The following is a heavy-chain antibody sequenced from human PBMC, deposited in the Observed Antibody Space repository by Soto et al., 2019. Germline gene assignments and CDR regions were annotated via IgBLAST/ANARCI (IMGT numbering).Heavy chain of an antibody. CDR3: ARHVNLPLAGTGFDS. D-gene: IGHD6-19*01. CDR1: GGSISGYY. CDR2: MYNIGST. J-gene: IGHJ4*02. V-gene: IGHV4-59*08. Sequence: PSETLSLTCTVSGGSISGYYWSCLRQPPGKGLEWIGYMYNIGSTNYNPSLRSRVTMSIDTSQEQFSLKLTSVTATDTAVYYCARHVNLPLAGTGFDSWGQGTLVTVSS.